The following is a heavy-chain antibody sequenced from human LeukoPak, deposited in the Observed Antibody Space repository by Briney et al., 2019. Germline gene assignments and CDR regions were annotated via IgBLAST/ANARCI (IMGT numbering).Heavy chain of an antibody. CDR3: ARDRLAARRSFDY. D-gene: IGHD6-6*01. V-gene: IGHV3-21*01. CDR2: ISSSSSYI. J-gene: IGHJ4*02. Sequence: PGGSLRLSCAASGFTFSSYSMTWVRQAPGKGLEWVSSISSSSSYIYYADSVKGRFTISRDNAKNSLYLQMNSLRAEDTAVYYCARDRLAARRSFDYWGQGTLVTVSS. CDR1: GFTFSSYS.